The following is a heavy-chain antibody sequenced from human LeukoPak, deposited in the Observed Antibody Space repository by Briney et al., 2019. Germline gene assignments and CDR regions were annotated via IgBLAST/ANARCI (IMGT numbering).Heavy chain of an antibody. D-gene: IGHD6-19*01. V-gene: IGHV1-3*01. CDR3: ARDGSSGWDNAFDI. CDR2: INAGNGNT. J-gene: IGHJ3*02. Sequence: GASVKVSCKASGYTFTSYAMHWVRQAPGQRLEWMGWINAGNGNTKYSQKFQGRDTITRDTSASTAYMELSSLRSEDTAVYYCARDGSSGWDNAFDIWGQGTMVTVSS. CDR1: GYTFTSYA.